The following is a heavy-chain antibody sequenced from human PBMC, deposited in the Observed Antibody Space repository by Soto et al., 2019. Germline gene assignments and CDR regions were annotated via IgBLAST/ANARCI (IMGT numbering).Heavy chain of an antibody. D-gene: IGHD1-26*01. CDR2: INPSGGST. V-gene: IGHV1-46*01. CDR1: GYTFTSYY. J-gene: IGHJ4*02. Sequence: QVQLVQSGAEVTKPGASVKVSCKASGYTFTSYYMHWVRQAPGQGLEWLGIINPSGGSTSYAQKFQGSVTMTRDTSTSTVYMELSSMRSEDKAVYYCERYVGGIPEGWGQGTLVTVSS. CDR3: ERYVGGIPEG.